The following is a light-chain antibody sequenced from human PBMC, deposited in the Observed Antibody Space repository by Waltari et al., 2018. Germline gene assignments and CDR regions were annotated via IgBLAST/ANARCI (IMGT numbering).Light chain of an antibody. V-gene: IGLV2-11*01. CDR1: SSDFNGYNY. Sequence: QSALTQPRSVSGSPGQSVTISCSGTSSDFNGYNYVSWYQHLPGKAPKLMIYDVVKRPSGVPDRFSASKSGNTASLTISGLQAEDEADYYCCSYVGSNVVFGGGTKLTVL. J-gene: IGLJ2*01. CDR2: DVV. CDR3: CSYVGSNVV.